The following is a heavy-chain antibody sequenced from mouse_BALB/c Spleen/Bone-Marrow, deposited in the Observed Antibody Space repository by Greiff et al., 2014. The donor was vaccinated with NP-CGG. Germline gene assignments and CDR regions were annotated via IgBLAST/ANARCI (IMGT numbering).Heavy chain of an antibody. CDR3: ARSYYDSNWYFDV. CDR2: IYPYNDGT. CDR1: GYTFTDYV. Sequence: VQLQQSGPELVKPGASVKMSCKASGYTFTDYVMYWVKQKPGQGLEWIGYIYPYNDGTEFTEKFKGKATLILDKPSSTAYMEHSNLTSEDSTVYYCARSYYDSNWYFDVWGAGTTVTVSA. V-gene: IGHV1S136*01. D-gene: IGHD1-1*01. J-gene: IGHJ1*01.